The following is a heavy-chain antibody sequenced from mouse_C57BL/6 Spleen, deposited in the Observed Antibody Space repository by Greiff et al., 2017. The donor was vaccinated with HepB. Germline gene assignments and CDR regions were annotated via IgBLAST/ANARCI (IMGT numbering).Heavy chain of an antibody. Sequence: VKLMESGPGLVAPSQSLSITCTVSGFSLTSYAISWVRQPPGKGLEWLGVIWTGGGTNYNSALKSRLSISKDNSKSQVFLKMNSLQTDDTARYYCARNRNYGSSTGYFDVWGTGTTVTVSS. J-gene: IGHJ1*03. D-gene: IGHD1-1*01. CDR3: ARNRNYGSSTGYFDV. CDR1: GFSLTSYA. CDR2: IWTGGGT. V-gene: IGHV2-9-1*01.